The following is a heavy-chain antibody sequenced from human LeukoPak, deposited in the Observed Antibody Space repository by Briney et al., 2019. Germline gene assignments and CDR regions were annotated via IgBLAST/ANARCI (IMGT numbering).Heavy chain of an antibody. Sequence: SETLSLTCAVYGGSFSGYYWSWIRQPPGKGLEWIGEINHSGSTNYNPSLKSRVTISVDTSKNQFSLKLSSVTAADTAVYYCARPSISWYFDPWGRGTLVTVSS. CDR1: GGSFSGYY. D-gene: IGHD4-11*01. CDR2: INHSGST. J-gene: IGHJ2*01. V-gene: IGHV4-34*01. CDR3: ARPSISWYFDP.